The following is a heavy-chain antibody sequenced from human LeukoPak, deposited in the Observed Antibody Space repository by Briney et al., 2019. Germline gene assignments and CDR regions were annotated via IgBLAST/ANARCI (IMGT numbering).Heavy chain of an antibody. CDR3: ARHAGTGRGFDY. CDR2: IYYSGST. V-gene: IGHV4-39*01. J-gene: IGHJ4*02. CDR1: GGSISSSSYY. Sequence: PSETLSLTCTVSGGSISSSSYYWGWIRQPPGKGLEWIGSIYYSGSTYYNPSLKSRVTISVDTSKNQFSLKLSSVTAADTAVYYCARHAGTGRGFDYWGQGTLVTVSS. D-gene: IGHD1-26*01.